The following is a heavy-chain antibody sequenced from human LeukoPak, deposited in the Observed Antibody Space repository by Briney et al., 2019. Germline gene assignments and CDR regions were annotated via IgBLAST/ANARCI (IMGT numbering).Heavy chain of an antibody. J-gene: IGHJ2*01. D-gene: IGHD3-22*01. Sequence: GGSLRLSCAASGFTFSSYAMSWVRQAPGKGLEWVSAISGSGGSTYYADSVKGRFTISRDNSKNTLYLQMNSLRAEDTALYYCARAIVYWFFDLWGRGTLVTVSS. CDR3: ARAIVYWFFDL. CDR1: GFTFSSYA. CDR2: ISGSGGST. V-gene: IGHV3-23*01.